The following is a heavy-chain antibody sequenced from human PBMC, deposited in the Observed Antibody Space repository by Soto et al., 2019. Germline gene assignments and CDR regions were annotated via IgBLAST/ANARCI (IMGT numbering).Heavy chain of an antibody. D-gene: IGHD3-22*01. J-gene: IGHJ4*02. V-gene: IGHV3-30-3*01. Sequence: GGSLRLSCAASGFTFSSYAMHWVRQAPGKGLEWVAVISYDGSNKYYADSVKGRFTISRDNSKNTLYLQMNSLRAEDTAVYYCARSPITMKYYFDYWGQGTLVTVSS. CDR3: ARSPITMKYYFDY. CDR2: ISYDGSNK. CDR1: GFTFSSYA.